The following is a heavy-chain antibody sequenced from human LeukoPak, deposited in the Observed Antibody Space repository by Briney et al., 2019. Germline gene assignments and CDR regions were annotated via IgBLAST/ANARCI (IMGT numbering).Heavy chain of an antibody. J-gene: IGHJ4*02. V-gene: IGHV1-3*01. CDR1: GYTFTSYA. CDR3: ARDPYCSSTSCHWPYFDY. D-gene: IGHD2-2*01. Sequence: GESLKISCKASGYTFTSYAMHWVRQAPGQRLEWMGWINAGNGNTKYSQKFQGRVTITRDTSASTAYMELSSLRSEDTAVYYCARDPYCSSTSCHWPYFDYWGQGTLVTVSS. CDR2: INAGNGNT.